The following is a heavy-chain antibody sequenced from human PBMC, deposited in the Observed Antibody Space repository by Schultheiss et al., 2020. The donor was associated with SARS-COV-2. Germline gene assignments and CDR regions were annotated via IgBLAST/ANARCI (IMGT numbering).Heavy chain of an antibody. J-gene: IGHJ4*02. CDR1: GYTFTGYY. CDR3: ARDLLDRGNSLALDY. Sequence: ASVKVSCKASGYTFTGYYMHWVRQAPGQGLEWMGWINPNSGGTNYAQKFQGRVTMTRDTSISTAYMELSRLRSDDTAVYYCARDLLDRGNSLALDYWGQGTLVTVSS. CDR2: INPNSGGT. V-gene: IGHV1-2*02. D-gene: IGHD6-6*01.